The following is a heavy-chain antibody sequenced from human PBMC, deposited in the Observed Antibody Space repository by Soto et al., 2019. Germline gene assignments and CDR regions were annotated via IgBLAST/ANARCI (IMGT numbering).Heavy chain of an antibody. CDR2: IYYSGIT. D-gene: IGHD2-8*02. CDR3: ARDKITGLFDY. J-gene: IGHJ4*02. V-gene: IGHV4-31*03. Sequence: SETLSLTCTVSGGSISSGGYYWSWIRQHPGKGLEWIGYIYYSGITYYKPSLKSRVTISVDTSKNQISLKLTSVTAADTAVYYCARDKITGLFDYWGQGTLVTVSS. CDR1: GGSISSGGYY.